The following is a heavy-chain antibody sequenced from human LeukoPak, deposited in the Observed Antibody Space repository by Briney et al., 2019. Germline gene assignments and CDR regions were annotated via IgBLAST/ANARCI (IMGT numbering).Heavy chain of an antibody. CDR1: GYTFTGYY. Sequence: ASVKVSCKASGYTFTGYYMHWVRQAPGQGLEWMGWINPSSGGTNYAQKFQGRITMTRDTSINTAYMELSSLRSDDTAIYYCARIEQIRDWYFDLWGRGTLVTVSS. V-gene: IGHV1-2*02. CDR2: INPSSGGT. CDR3: ARIEQIRDWYFDL. D-gene: IGHD3-10*01. J-gene: IGHJ2*01.